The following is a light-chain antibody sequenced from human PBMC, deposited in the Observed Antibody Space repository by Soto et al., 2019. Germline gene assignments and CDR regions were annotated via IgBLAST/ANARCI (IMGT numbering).Light chain of an antibody. CDR3: QTWGPGISVV. Sequence: QLVLTQSPSAPASLGASVKLTCTLSSGHSSYAIAWHQQQPEKGPRYLMKVNTDGSHSKGDGIPDRFSGSMSGAERYLSISSLQSEDEADYYCQTWGPGISVVFGGGTKVTVL. CDR1: SGHSSYA. V-gene: IGLV4-69*01. J-gene: IGLJ2*01. CDR2: VNTDGSH.